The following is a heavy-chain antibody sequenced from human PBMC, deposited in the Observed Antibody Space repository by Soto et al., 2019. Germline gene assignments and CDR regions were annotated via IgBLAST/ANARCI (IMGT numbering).Heavy chain of an antibody. CDR3: ARDGTLYDSSAYYYLY. V-gene: IGHV1-69*01. Sequence: QVQLVQSGAEVKKPGSLVKISCKASGGTVSRYTITWVRQAPGQGLEWMGGITPMFGTPNYAQKFQGRVTITADESTSTAYMELSSLRSEDTAMYYCARDGTLYDSSAYYYLYWGQGTLVTVSS. D-gene: IGHD3-22*01. CDR2: ITPMFGTP. J-gene: IGHJ4*02. CDR1: GGTVSRYT.